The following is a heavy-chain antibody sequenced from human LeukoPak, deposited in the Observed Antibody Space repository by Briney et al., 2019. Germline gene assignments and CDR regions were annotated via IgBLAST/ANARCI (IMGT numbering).Heavy chain of an antibody. Sequence: SETLSLTCAVSGYSIINNNYWGWIRQPPGKGLEWIGHIYHGGSTYYNPSLKSRVTISVDTSKNQFSVKLNSVTAADTAVYYCARTSLTGILHDFDHWGQGTLATVPS. D-gene: IGHD3-9*01. J-gene: IGHJ4*02. CDR2: IYHGGST. V-gene: IGHV4-38-2*01. CDR1: GYSIINNNY. CDR3: ARTSLTGILHDFDH.